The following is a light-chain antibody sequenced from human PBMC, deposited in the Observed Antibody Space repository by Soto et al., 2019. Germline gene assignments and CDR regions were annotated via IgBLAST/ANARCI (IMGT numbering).Light chain of an antibody. CDR1: PSVTNY. CDR3: QQTYTTPEIT. Sequence: IVLTQSQATLSLSPGERATLSCRASPSVTNYLAWYQQRPGQAPRLLIFGAFNRATVIPARFSGSGSGTDFTLTISSLQPEDFAIYYCQQTYTTPEITFGQGTRLYIK. J-gene: IGKJ5*01. V-gene: IGKV3-11*01. CDR2: GAF.